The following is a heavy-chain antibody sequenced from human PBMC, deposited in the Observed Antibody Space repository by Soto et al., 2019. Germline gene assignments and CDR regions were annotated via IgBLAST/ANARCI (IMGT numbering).Heavy chain of an antibody. Sequence: SVKVSCKASGYTFTTYGIIWVRQAPGQGLEWMGGIIPIFGTANYAQKFQGRVTITADESTSTAYMELSSLRSEDTAVYYCARENGPGGYWGQGTLVTVSS. D-gene: IGHD1-1*01. V-gene: IGHV1-69*13. J-gene: IGHJ4*02. CDR1: GYTFTTYG. CDR2: IIPIFGTA. CDR3: ARENGPGGY.